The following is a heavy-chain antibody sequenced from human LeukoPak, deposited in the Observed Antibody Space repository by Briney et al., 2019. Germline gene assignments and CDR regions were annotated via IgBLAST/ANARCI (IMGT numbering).Heavy chain of an antibody. CDR3: ARASEDYYDSSGYLDPDAFDI. D-gene: IGHD3-22*01. J-gene: IGHJ3*02. V-gene: IGHV1-8*03. CDR2: MNPNSGNT. CDR1: GYTFTSYD. Sequence: ASVKVSCKASGYTFTSYDINWVRQATGQGLEWMGCMNPNSGNTGYAQKFQGRVTITRNTSISTAYMELSSLRSEDTAVYYCARASEDYYDSSGYLDPDAFDIWGQGTMVTVSS.